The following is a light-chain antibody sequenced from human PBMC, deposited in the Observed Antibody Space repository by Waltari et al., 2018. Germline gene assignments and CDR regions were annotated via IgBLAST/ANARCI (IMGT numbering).Light chain of an antibody. J-gene: IGLJ2*01. Sequence: QSALTQPASVSGSPGQSITISCTGTSSDVGSSNLVSWYQQHPGKAPKLMIYEVSKRPSWVSNRFSGSKSGNTASLTISGLQAEDEADYYCCSFAGTVFFGGGTKLTVL. CDR2: EVS. CDR1: SSDVGSSNL. V-gene: IGLV2-23*02. CDR3: CSFAGTVF.